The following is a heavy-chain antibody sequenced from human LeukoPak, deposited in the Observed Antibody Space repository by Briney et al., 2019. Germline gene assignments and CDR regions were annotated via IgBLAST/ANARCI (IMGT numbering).Heavy chain of an antibody. J-gene: IGHJ4*02. V-gene: IGHV3-64D*06. CDR3: VKSLVVALGYCSGGSCGTDY. Sequence: GGSLRLSCSASGFTFSSYAMHWVRQAPGKGLEYVSAISSNGGSTCYADSVKGRFTISRDNSKNTLYLQMSSLRAEDTAVYYCVKSLVVALGYCSGGSCGTDYWGQGTLVTVSS. CDR2: ISSNGGST. CDR1: GFTFSSYA. D-gene: IGHD2-15*01.